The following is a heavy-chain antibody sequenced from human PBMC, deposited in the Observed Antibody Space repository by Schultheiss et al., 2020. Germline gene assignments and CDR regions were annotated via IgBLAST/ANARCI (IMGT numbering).Heavy chain of an antibody. Sequence: GGSLRLSCAASGFTFSSYAMSWVRQAPGKGLEWVAVISYDGSNKYYADSVKGRFTISRDNAKNSLYLQMNSLRAEDTAVYYCARDHGGSYYYYYYMDVWGKGTTVTVSS. D-gene: IGHD2-15*01. CDR3: ARDHGGSYYYYYYMDV. V-gene: IGHV3-30*07. J-gene: IGHJ6*03. CDR2: ISYDGSNK. CDR1: GFTFSSYA.